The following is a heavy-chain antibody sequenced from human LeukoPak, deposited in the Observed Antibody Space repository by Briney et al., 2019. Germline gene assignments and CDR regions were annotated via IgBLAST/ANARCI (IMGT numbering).Heavy chain of an antibody. V-gene: IGHV1-18*01. CDR3: ARDLGYCTSTSCSRQWFDP. D-gene: IGHD2-2*01. J-gene: IGHJ5*02. CDR2: ISTYNGNT. CDR1: GYTFTSNG. Sequence: GASVKVSCKASGYTFTSNGISWVRQAPGQGLEWMGWISTYNGNTSYAQKFRDRDTMTTDTSTSTVYMELRSLGSDDTAVYYCARDLGYCTSTSCSRQWFDPWGQGTLVTVSS.